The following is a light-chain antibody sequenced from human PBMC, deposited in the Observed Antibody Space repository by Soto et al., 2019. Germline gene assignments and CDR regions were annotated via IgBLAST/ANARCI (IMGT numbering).Light chain of an antibody. CDR3: QQRINWLT. V-gene: IGKV3D-20*02. J-gene: IGKJ4*01. Sequence: EIVLSQSPGTLSLSTRERATLSCRASQSVTTSYLAWYQQKPGQAPRLLIYDASNRATGIPARFSGSGSGTDLTLTISCLEPDDFAVYYCQQRINWLTFGGGTKVDIK. CDR1: QSVTTSY. CDR2: DAS.